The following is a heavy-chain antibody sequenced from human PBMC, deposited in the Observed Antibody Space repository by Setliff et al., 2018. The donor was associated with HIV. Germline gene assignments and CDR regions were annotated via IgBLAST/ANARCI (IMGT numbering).Heavy chain of an antibody. Sequence: PGGSLRLSCATSGFTFNGAWMNWVRQAPGKGLEWVGGIKSKTDGGTTDYAAPVKGRFTISRDDSKSIAHLQMNSLRAEDTAVYYCARDPYPYADYGDWYFDLWGRGTLVTVSS. J-gene: IGHJ2*01. D-gene: IGHD4-17*01. CDR1: GFTFNGAW. CDR3: ARDPYPYADYGDWYFDL. V-gene: IGHV3-15*01. CDR2: IKSKTDGGTT.